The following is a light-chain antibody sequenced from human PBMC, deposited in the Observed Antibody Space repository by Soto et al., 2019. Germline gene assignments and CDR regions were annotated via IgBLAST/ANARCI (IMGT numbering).Light chain of an antibody. CDR3: QQRSNWPPAIT. J-gene: IGKJ5*01. CDR2: DSS. V-gene: IGKV3-11*01. Sequence: EIRMTQSPAILSVSPGESATLSCRASQSVSSHVVWYQQKPGQAPRLLISDSSNRATGIPARFSGSGSGTDFTLTISSLEPEDFAVYYCQQRSNWPPAITFGQGTRLEIK. CDR1: QSVSSH.